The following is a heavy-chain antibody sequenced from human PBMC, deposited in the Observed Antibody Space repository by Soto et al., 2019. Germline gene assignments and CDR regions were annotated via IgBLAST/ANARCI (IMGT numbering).Heavy chain of an antibody. J-gene: IGHJ6*02. CDR3: ARQGFSKQHFYAADV. CDR1: LCSLTSYW. D-gene: IGHD2-15*01. Sequence: PGQSLKISCTASLCSLTSYWIGWHRQPPGKDPQWMGIILPHDADTSYSPSFEGHATISADSSTNTGYLHLSSLGASDTATYFCARQGFSKQHFYAADVRGQGTKVTVSS. V-gene: IGHV5-51*01. CDR2: ILPHDADT.